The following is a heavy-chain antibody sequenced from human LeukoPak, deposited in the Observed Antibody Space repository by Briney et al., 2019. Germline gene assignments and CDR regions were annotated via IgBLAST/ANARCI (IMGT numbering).Heavy chain of an antibody. D-gene: IGHD6-13*01. J-gene: IGHJ4*02. CDR1: GYSFTSYD. CDR3: ARRVAAGGTCMGY. CDR2: MNPNSGNT. Sequence: GASVKVSCKASGYSFTSYDINRVRQATGQGLEWMGWMNPNSGNTGSAQKFQGRVTMTRNTSISTAYMELSNLRSEDTAVYYCARRVAAGGTCMGYWGQRTLVTVSS. V-gene: IGHV1-8*01.